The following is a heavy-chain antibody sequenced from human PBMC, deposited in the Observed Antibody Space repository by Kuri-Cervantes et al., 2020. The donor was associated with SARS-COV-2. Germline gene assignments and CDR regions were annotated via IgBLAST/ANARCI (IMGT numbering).Heavy chain of an antibody. V-gene: IGHV3-74*01. D-gene: IGHD1-26*01. CDR1: GFTFSGHW. CDR3: ARVRYSGSYYFDY. Sequence: GESLKISCAASGFTFSGHWIHWVRQAPGKGLVWVSRINPDGSYTNNADSVKGRFTLSRDNAKNMLFLQMNSLRAEDTAVYYCARVRYSGSYYFDYWGQGTLVTVSS. J-gene: IGHJ4*02. CDR2: INPDGSYT.